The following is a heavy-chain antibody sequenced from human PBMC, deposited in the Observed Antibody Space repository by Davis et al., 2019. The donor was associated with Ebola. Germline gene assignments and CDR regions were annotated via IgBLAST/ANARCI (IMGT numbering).Heavy chain of an antibody. CDR3: ARDFGLAAAGTAFDY. V-gene: IGHV3-23*01. J-gene: IGHJ4*02. Sequence: GESLKISCTDSVITFSSYAMTWVRRAPGKGLEWVSAISGSGGSTYYADSVKGRFTISRDNSKKTLYLQMNSLRAEDTAVYYCARDFGLAAAGTAFDYWGQGTLVTVSS. D-gene: IGHD6-13*01. CDR2: ISGSGGST. CDR1: VITFSSYA.